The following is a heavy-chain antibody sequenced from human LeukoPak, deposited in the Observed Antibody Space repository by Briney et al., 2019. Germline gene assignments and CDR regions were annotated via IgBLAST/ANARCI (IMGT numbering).Heavy chain of an antibody. CDR3: AKGKPIVLMVYATARDYYYMDV. D-gene: IGHD2-8*01. CDR1: GFTFSSYA. CDR2: NSGSGGST. V-gene: IGHV3-23*01. J-gene: IGHJ6*03. Sequence: GGSLRLSCAASGFTFSSYAMNWVRQAPGKGLEWVSSNSGSGGSTYYADSVKGRFTISRDNSKNTLYLQMNSLRAEDTAVYYCAKGKPIVLMVYATARDYYYMDVWGKGTTVTVSS.